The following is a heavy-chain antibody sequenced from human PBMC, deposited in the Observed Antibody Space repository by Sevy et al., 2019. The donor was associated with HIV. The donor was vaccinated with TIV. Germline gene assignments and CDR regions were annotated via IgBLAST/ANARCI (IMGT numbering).Heavy chain of an antibody. CDR3: ARAEPPYYYGSGSSDY. Sequence: GESLKISCAASGFTFSSYWMHWVRQAPGKGLVWVSRINSDGSSTSYADSVKGRITISRDKAKNTLYLQMNSLRAEDTAVYYCARAEPPYYYGSGSSDYWGQGTLVTVSS. D-gene: IGHD3-10*01. CDR1: GFTFSSYW. V-gene: IGHV3-74*01. CDR2: INSDGSST. J-gene: IGHJ4*02.